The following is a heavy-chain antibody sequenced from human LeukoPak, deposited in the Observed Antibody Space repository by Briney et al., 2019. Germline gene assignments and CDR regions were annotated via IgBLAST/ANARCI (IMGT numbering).Heavy chain of an antibody. J-gene: IGHJ4*02. D-gene: IGHD2-8*02. V-gene: IGHV3-7*01. CDR2: IKRDGSEK. CDR3: ARGLLGVDY. CDR1: GFFFSSYW. Sequence: GGSLRLSCAGSGFFFSSYWMSWVRQAPGKGLEWVANIKRDGSEKSYVDSVKGRFTISRDNLKNSLFLQMNSLRAEDTAVYYCARGLLGVDYWGQGTLVTVSS.